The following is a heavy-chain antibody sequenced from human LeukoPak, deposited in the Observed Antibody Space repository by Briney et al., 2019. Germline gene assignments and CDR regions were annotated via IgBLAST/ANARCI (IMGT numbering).Heavy chain of an antibody. Sequence: PGGSLRLSCAASGFTSSSYGMHWVRQAPGKGLEWVAVISYDGSNKYYADSVKGRFTISRDNSKNTLYLQMNSLRAEDTAVYYCAKDRGGNYPTLDYWGQGTLVTVSS. CDR2: ISYDGSNK. CDR3: AKDRGGNYPTLDY. J-gene: IGHJ4*02. CDR1: GFTSSSYG. D-gene: IGHD4-23*01. V-gene: IGHV3-30*18.